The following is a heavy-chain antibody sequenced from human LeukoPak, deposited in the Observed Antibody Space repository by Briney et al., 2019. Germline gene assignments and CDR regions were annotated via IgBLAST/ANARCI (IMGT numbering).Heavy chain of an antibody. CDR3: AKEGWVQV. J-gene: IGHJ6*04. Sequence: GGSLRLSCAASGFTFSSYTMNWVRQAPGKGLEWVSSISSSSTYINYADSVKGRFTISRDNAKNSLYLQMNSLRAEDTAVYYCAKEGWVQVWGKGTTVTISS. CDR1: GFTFSSYT. V-gene: IGHV3-21*04. CDR2: ISSSSTYI. D-gene: IGHD1-26*01.